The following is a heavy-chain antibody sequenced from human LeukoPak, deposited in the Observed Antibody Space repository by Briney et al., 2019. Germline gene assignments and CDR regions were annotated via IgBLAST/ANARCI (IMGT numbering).Heavy chain of an antibody. CDR2: IKQDGSEK. V-gene: IGHV3-7*01. CDR3: ARAWGARDAFDI. J-gene: IGHJ3*02. D-gene: IGHD3-16*01. CDR1: GFTLISYW. Sequence: PGGSLRLSCAASGFTLISYWMSWVRQAPGKGLEWVANIKQDGSEKYYVDSVKGRFTISRDNAKNSLYLQMNSLRAEDTAVYYCARAWGARDAFDIWGQGTLVTVPS.